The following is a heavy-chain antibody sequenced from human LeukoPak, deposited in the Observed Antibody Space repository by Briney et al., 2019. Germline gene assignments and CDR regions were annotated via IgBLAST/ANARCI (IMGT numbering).Heavy chain of an antibody. Sequence: PGGSLRLSCAASGFSFSSYGMHWVRQAPGKGLDWVAVTGYEGSNKYYVDSVQGRFTISRDNSKNTLYLQMNSLRAEDTAVYYCARDTGFCSGGSCYSGGFDPWGQGTLVTVSS. CDR1: GFSFSSYG. V-gene: IGHV3-33*01. J-gene: IGHJ5*02. CDR3: ARDTGFCSGGSCYSGGFDP. D-gene: IGHD2-15*01. CDR2: TGYEGSNK.